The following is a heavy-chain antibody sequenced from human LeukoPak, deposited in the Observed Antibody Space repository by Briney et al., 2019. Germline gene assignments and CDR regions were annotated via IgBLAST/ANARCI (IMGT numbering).Heavy chain of an antibody. V-gene: IGHV4-30-4*01. CDR2: IYYSGST. D-gene: IGHD2-2*01. Sequence: SQTLSLTCTVSGGSISSGDYYWSWIRQPPGKGLEWIGCIYYSGSTYYNPSLKRRVTISVDTSKNQFSLKLSSVTAADTAVYYCASSYCSSTSCLKIFDYWGQGTLVTVSS. CDR3: ASSYCSSTSCLKIFDY. J-gene: IGHJ4*02. CDR1: GGSISSGDYY.